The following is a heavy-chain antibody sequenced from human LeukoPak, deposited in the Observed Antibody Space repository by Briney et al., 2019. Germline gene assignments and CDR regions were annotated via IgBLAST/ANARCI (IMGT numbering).Heavy chain of an antibody. V-gene: IGHV1-69*06. Sequence: ASVKVSCKASGGTFSSYAISWVRQAPGQGLEWMGGIIPIFGTANYAQKFQGRVTIIADKSTSTAYMELSSLRSEDTAVYYCASNGDYVPTEYFQHWGQGTLVTVSS. CDR2: IIPIFGTA. CDR1: GGTFSSYA. D-gene: IGHD4-17*01. J-gene: IGHJ1*01. CDR3: ASNGDYVPTEYFQH.